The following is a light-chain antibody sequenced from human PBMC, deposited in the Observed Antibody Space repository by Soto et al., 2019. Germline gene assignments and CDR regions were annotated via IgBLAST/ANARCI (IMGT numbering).Light chain of an antibody. J-gene: IGKJ1*01. CDR3: LQDFNYLWT. CDR1: QSISSW. Sequence: DIQMTQSPSTLSASVGDRVTITCRASQSISSWLAWYQQKPGKAPKLLIYDASSLESGVPSRFSGSGYGTDFTLTISSLQPEDFATYYCLQDFNYLWTFGQGTKVDIK. V-gene: IGKV1-5*01. CDR2: DAS.